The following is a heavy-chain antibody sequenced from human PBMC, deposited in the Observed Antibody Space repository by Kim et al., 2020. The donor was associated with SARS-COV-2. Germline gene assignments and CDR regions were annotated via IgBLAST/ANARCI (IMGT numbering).Heavy chain of an antibody. Sequence: SVKVSCQASGGTFSSYAISWVRQAPGQGLGWMGRIIPILGIANYAQKFQGRVTITADKSTSTAYMELSSLRSEDTAVYYCARGGPYCGGDCYSGWGQGTLVTVSS. V-gene: IGHV1-69*04. CDR1: GGTFSSYA. J-gene: IGHJ4*02. CDR3: ARGGPYCGGDCYSG. D-gene: IGHD2-21*02. CDR2: IIPILGIA.